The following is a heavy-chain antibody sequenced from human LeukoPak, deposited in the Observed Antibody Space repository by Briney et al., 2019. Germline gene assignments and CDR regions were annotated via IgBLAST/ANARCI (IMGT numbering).Heavy chain of an antibody. J-gene: IGHJ4*02. CDR2: IYYSGST. CDR3: ARGYSYFDY. V-gene: IGHV4-39*07. CDR1: GGSISSSSYY. D-gene: IGHD2-2*02. Sequence: SETLSLTCTVSGGSISSSSYYWGWIRQPPGKGLEWIGSIYYSGSTYYNPSLKSRVTISVDTSKNQFSLKLSSVTAADTAVYYCARGYSYFDYWGQGTLVTVSS.